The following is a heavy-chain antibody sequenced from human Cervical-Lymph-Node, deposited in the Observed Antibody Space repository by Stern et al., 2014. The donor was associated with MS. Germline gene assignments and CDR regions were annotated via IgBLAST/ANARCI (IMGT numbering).Heavy chain of an antibody. J-gene: IGHJ6*02. V-gene: IGHV1-24*01. CDR1: GYTLNDLS. CDR3: ASAVTGLNYYFHALDV. Sequence: VQLVQSGAEVKTPGASVKVSCKVSGYTLNDLSLHWVRQAPGEGLEWMGGSSPEDGETIFAQGLQGRVTVTEDTSTDTAYMELSSLRSEDTAVYYCASAVTGLNYYFHALDVWGQGTTVTVSS. D-gene: IGHD6-19*01. CDR2: SSPEDGET.